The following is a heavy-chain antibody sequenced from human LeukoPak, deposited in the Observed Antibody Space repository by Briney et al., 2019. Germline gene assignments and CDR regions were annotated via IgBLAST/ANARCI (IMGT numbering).Heavy chain of an antibody. CDR1: GYTFTGYY. D-gene: IGHD6-13*01. V-gene: IGHV1-2*02. CDR2: INPNSGGT. Sequence: ASVKVSCKASGYTFTGYYMHWVRQAPGQGPEWMGWINPNSGGTNYAQKFQGRVTMTRDTSISTAYMELSSLRSEDTAVYYCARGFNSSSWYVRVRGFDPWGQGTLVTVSS. CDR3: ARGFNSSSWYVRVRGFDP. J-gene: IGHJ5*02.